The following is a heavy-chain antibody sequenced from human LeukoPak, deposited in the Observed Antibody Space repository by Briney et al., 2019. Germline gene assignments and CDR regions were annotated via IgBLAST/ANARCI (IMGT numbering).Heavy chain of an antibody. Sequence: GGSLRLSCAASGFTFSSYAMHWVRQAPGKGLEWVAVISYDGSNKYYADSVKGRFTISRDNSKNTLYLQMNSLRAEDTAVYYCARSCYYDSSGTPPGYWGQGTLVTVSS. CDR3: ARSCYYDSSGTPPGY. V-gene: IGHV3-30-3*01. CDR1: GFTFSSYA. CDR2: ISYDGSNK. J-gene: IGHJ4*02. D-gene: IGHD3-22*01.